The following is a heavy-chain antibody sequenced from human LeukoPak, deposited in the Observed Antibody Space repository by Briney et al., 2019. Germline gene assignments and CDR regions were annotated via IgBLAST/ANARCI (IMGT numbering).Heavy chain of an antibody. Sequence: GGSLRLSCAASGFSFSSYWMTWVRQAPGRGLEFVANIRGDGNEEYYMDSMKGRLTISRDNAKNSLFLQMSGLRAEDTAVYYCMTELLGYRGQGTLVTVSS. D-gene: IGHD1-14*01. V-gene: IGHV3-7*03. CDR3: MTELLGY. CDR2: IRGDGNEE. CDR1: GFSFSSYW. J-gene: IGHJ4*02.